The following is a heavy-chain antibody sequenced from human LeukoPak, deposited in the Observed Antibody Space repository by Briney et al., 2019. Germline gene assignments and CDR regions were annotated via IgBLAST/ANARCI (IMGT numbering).Heavy chain of an antibody. CDR2: IYYSGTT. J-gene: IGHJ4*02. D-gene: IGHD6-19*01. CDR3: ARLKAVTGSCGYFDY. V-gene: IGHV4-59*08. CDR1: GGSITGYH. Sequence: SETLSLTCSVSGGSITGYHWSWIRQPPGKGLEWIGYIYYSGTTNYNPSLKSRVIISVDTSKNQFALRLSSVTAADTAVYYCARLKAVTGSCGYFDYWGQGTLVSVSS.